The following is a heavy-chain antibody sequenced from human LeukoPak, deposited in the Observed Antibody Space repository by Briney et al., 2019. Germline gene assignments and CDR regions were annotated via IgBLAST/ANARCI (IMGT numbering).Heavy chain of an antibody. CDR1: GFTFDDYA. CDR3: TTDYY. J-gene: IGHJ4*02. V-gene: IGHV3-9*01. CDR2: ISWNSGSI. Sequence: SGGSLRLSCAASGFTFDDYAMHWVRQAPGKGLEWVSGISWNSGSIGYADSVKGRFTISRDNAKNSLYLQMNSLKTEDTAVYYCTTDYYWGQGTLVTVSS.